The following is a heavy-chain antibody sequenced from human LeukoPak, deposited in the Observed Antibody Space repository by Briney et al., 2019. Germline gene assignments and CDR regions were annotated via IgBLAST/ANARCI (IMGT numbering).Heavy chain of an antibody. CDR2: IKEDGSEQ. D-gene: IGHD6-6*01. V-gene: IGHV3-7*05. CDR1: GLTFSNFW. J-gene: IGHJ4*02. Sequence: PGGSLRPSCVASGLTFSNFWMGWVRQAPGKGLEWVANIKEDGSEQYYVDSLKGRFTISRDNAKDSLYLQMSSLRAEDTAVYYCARDRPGYYFDYWGQGTLVTVSS. CDR3: ARDRPGYYFDY.